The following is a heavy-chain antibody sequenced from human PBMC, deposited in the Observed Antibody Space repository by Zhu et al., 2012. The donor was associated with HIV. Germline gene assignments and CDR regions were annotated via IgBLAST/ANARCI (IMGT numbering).Heavy chain of an antibody. CDR2: IYHSGTT. CDR1: GYSIRSGYY. D-gene: IGHD3-22*01. Sequence: QVQLQESGPGLVKPSKTLSLTCTVSGYSIRSGYYWGWIRQPPGKDLEWIGSIYHSGTTYYNPSLKSRVTISVDTSEKQFSLKLNSVTAADTAVYYRARGGYYYDTLGAFDLWGQGTMVTVSS. V-gene: IGHV4-38-2*02. J-gene: IGHJ3*01. CDR3: ARGGYYYDTLGAFDL.